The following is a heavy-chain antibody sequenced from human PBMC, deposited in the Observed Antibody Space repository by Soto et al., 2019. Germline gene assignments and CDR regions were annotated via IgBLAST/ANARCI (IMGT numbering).Heavy chain of an antibody. V-gene: IGHV3-23*01. CDR3: AKDQGDPGYSSSWSSQGPGYFDY. D-gene: IGHD6-13*01. J-gene: IGHJ4*02. CDR2: ISGSGGST. Sequence: GGSLRLSCAASGFTFSSYAMSWVRQAPGKGLEWVSAISGSGGSTYYADSVKGRFTISRDNSKNTLYLQMNSLRAEDTAVYYCAKDQGDPGYSSSWSSQGPGYFDYWGQGTLVTVSS. CDR1: GFTFSSYA.